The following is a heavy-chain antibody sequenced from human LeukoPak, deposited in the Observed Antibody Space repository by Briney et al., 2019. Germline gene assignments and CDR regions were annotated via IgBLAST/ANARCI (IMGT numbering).Heavy chain of an antibody. CDR3: ARGHIGVPFDY. Sequence: ASVTVSCKASGYTFTTYGISRVRQAPGQGLEWMGWIGPYNGNTNSAQKVQGRVTMTTGTSTSTAYMELRSLRSDDTAVYYCARGHIGVPFDYWGQGTLVTVSS. D-gene: IGHD3-10*01. CDR2: IGPYNGNT. V-gene: IGHV1-18*01. CDR1: GYTFTTYG. J-gene: IGHJ4*02.